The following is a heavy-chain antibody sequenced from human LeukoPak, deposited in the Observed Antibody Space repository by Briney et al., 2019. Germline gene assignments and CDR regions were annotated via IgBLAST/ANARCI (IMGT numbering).Heavy chain of an antibody. V-gene: IGHV4-4*07. D-gene: IGHD2-2*01. CDR2: IYTSGSI. CDR3: ARLSADSSSSRGFDY. Sequence: SETLSLTCTVSGASISSYYWTWIRQPAGKGLEWIGRIYTSGSINYNPSLKTRVAMSVDTSKNQFSLKLSSVTAADTAVYYCARLSADSSSSRGFDYWGQGTLVTVSS. CDR1: GASISSYY. J-gene: IGHJ4*02.